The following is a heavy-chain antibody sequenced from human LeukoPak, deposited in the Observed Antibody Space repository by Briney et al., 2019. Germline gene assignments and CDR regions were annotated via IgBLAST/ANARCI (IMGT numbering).Heavy chain of an antibody. V-gene: IGHV3-30*02. CDR3: AREGGRAAPGRFDY. Sequence: GGSLRLSCAASGINFRSSGMRWVRQAPGKGLEWVTFIQNDGTDKSYAASVQGRFTISRDNSKNTVYLHMNSLRADDTALYYCAREGGRAAPGRFDYWGQGTLVTVSS. D-gene: IGHD6-13*01. J-gene: IGHJ4*02. CDR2: IQNDGTDK. CDR1: GINFRSSG.